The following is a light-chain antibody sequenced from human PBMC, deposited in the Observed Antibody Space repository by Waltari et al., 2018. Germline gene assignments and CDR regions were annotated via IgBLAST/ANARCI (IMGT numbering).Light chain of an antibody. CDR1: QTISTW. Sequence: IQMTQSPSTLSASVGDRVTITCRASQTISTWLAWYQHKPGQAPKLLSYDASTIQSGVPSRCSGSGSGTEFSLTISTLQPDDFATYYCQQYQTFRTFGRGTRVELK. CDR2: DAS. CDR3: QQYQTFRT. J-gene: IGKJ1*01. V-gene: IGKV1-5*01.